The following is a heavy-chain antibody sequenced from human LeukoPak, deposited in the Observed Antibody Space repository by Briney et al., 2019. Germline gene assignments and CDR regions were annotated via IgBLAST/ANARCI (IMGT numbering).Heavy chain of an antibody. V-gene: IGHV4-39*01. CDR2: IYYSGST. Sequence: TSETLSLTCTVSGGSISSSSYYWGRIRQPPGKGLERVESIYYSGSTYYNPSLKSRVTISVDTSKNQFSLKLSSVTAADTAVYYCARAPPAYCGGDCYGRKQNWFDPWGEGTLVTVSS. D-gene: IGHD2-21*02. J-gene: IGHJ5*02. CDR1: GGSISSSSYY. CDR3: ARAPPAYCGGDCYGRKQNWFDP.